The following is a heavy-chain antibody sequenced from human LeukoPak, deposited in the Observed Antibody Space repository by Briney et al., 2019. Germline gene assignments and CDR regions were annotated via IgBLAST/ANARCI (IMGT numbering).Heavy chain of an antibody. CDR3: ARDPYTGSMFDF. J-gene: IGHJ4*01. V-gene: IGHV3-21*01. Sequence: GGSLRLSCVCTGFTFQSASMSWVRQAPGKGLEWVAFIGHFAGDIFYADSVKGRFNISRDDAKDSVYLQMNSLRVDDTAVYFCARDPYTGSMFDFWGHGTLVTVSS. CDR1: GFTFQSAS. D-gene: IGHD1-1*01. CDR2: IGHFAGDI.